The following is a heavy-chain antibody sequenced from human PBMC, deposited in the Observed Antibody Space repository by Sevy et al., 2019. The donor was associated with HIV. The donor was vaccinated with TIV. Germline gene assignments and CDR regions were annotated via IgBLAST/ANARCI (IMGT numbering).Heavy chain of an antibody. CDR2: ISLSGGDT. J-gene: IGHJ4*02. Sequence: GGSLRLSCAASGFTFSTYAMTWVRQAPGKGLEWVSVISLSGGDTYYTDSVKGRFTISRDNSKNTLYLQMNSLRAEDTAVYYCAKDRVSGTYYTGDFDYWGQGTLFTVSS. D-gene: IGHD3-10*01. V-gene: IGHV3-23*01. CDR3: AKDRVSGTYYTGDFDY. CDR1: GFTFSTYA.